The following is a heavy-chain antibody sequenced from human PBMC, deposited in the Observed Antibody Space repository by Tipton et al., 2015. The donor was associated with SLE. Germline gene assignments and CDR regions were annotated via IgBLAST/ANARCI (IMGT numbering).Heavy chain of an antibody. D-gene: IGHD5-12*01. CDR2: ISSSSSTI. CDR3: ARVGRGYSGYDSIYFDY. Sequence: GSLRLSCAASGFTFSSYSMNWVRQAPGKGLEWVSYISSSSSTIYYADSVKGRFTISRDNAKNSLYLQMNSLRAEDTAVYYCARVGRGYSGYDSIYFDYWGQGTLVTVSS. J-gene: IGHJ4*02. V-gene: IGHV3-48*01. CDR1: GFTFSSYS.